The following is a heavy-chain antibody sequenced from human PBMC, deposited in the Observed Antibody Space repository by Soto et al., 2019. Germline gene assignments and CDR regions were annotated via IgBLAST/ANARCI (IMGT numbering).Heavy chain of an antibody. CDR3: ARKTGTYYYYYYGMDV. J-gene: IGHJ6*02. CDR1: GYTFTSYG. CDR2: ISAYNGNT. V-gene: IGHV1-18*01. Sequence: QVQLVQSGAEVKKPGDSVKVSCKASGYTFTSYGISWVRQAPGQGLEWMGWISAYNGNTNYAQKLQGRVTMTTDTSTSTAYMELRSLRSDDTAVYYCARKTGTYYYYYYGMDVWGQGTTVTVSS. D-gene: IGHD1-7*01.